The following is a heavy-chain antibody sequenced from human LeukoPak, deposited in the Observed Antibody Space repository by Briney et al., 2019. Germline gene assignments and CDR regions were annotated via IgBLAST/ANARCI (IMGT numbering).Heavy chain of an antibody. CDR3: ARDLGIGYCSGGSCYNFYGMDV. CDR1: GGSISSGGYY. J-gene: IGHJ6*02. V-gene: IGHV4-30-4*01. Sequence: SETLSPTCTVSGGSISSGGYYWSWIRQPPGKGLEWIGYIYYSGSTYYNPSLKSRVTISVDTSKNQFSLELSSVTAADTAVYYCARDLGIGYCSGGSCYNFYGMDVWGQGTTVTVSS. D-gene: IGHD2-15*01. CDR2: IYYSGST.